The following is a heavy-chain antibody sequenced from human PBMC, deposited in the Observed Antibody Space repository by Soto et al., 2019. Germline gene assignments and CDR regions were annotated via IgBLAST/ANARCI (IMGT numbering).Heavy chain of an antibody. V-gene: IGHV4-30-2*01. D-gene: IGHD1-20*01. CDR1: GGSISSGGYS. J-gene: IGHJ4*02. CDR2: IYHSGST. Sequence: SETLSLTCAVSGGSISSGGYSWSWIRQPPGKGLEWIGYIYHSGSTYYNPSLKSRVTISVDRSKNQFSLKLSSVTAADTAVYYSARAYNWNDELYYFDYWGQGTLVTVSS. CDR3: ARAYNWNDELYYFDY.